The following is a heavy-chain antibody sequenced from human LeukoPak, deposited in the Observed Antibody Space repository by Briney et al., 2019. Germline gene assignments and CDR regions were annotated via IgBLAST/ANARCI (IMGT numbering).Heavy chain of an antibody. CDR1: GFTFSSYA. J-gene: IGHJ4*02. Sequence: PGESLTLSCAASGFTFSSYAMSWVRQAPGKGLEWVSAISGSGGSTYYADSVKGRFTISRDNSKNTLYLQMNSLRAEDTAVYYCAKDNPTKHYDFWSGRSQPFDYWGQGTLVTVSS. D-gene: IGHD3-3*01. CDR2: ISGSGGST. CDR3: AKDNPTKHYDFWSGRSQPFDY. V-gene: IGHV3-23*01.